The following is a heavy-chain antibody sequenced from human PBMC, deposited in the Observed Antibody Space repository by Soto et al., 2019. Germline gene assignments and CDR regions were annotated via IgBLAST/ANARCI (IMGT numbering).Heavy chain of an antibody. D-gene: IGHD4-17*01. Sequence: GGSLRLSCAASGFTFSSYSMNWVRQAPGKGLEWVSSISSSSSYIYYADSVKGRFTISRDNAKNSLYLQMNSLRAEDAAVYYCERDANLTTMKAFDIWGQGTMVTVSS. V-gene: IGHV3-21*01. CDR2: ISSSSSYI. CDR1: GFTFSSYS. CDR3: ERDANLTTMKAFDI. J-gene: IGHJ3*02.